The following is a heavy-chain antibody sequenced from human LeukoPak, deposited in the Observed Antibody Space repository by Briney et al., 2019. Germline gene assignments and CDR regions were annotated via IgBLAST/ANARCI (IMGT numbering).Heavy chain of an antibody. D-gene: IGHD3-22*01. Sequence: SQTLSLTCSVSGVSVSSNNHYWTWIRQPPGKGLEWIGYISYSGNTYYNPSLKSRLIISVDTSKNQFSLKLSSVTAADTAVYYCARAHQFWGPNVVVVISDAFDIWGQGTMVTVSS. V-gene: IGHV4-30-4*01. CDR1: GVSVSSNNHY. CDR3: ARAHQFWGPNVVVVISDAFDI. J-gene: IGHJ3*02. CDR2: ISYSGNT.